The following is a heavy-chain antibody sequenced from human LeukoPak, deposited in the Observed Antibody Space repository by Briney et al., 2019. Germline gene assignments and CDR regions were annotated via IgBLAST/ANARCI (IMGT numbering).Heavy chain of an antibody. Sequence: GESLKISCKGSEDSFTSYWIGWVRQMPGKGLEWMGIIYPGDSDTRYSPSFQGQVTISADKSISTAYLQWSSLKASDTAMYYCARLYYYDSSGYYPFDYWGQGTLVTVSS. J-gene: IGHJ4*02. V-gene: IGHV5-51*01. D-gene: IGHD3-22*01. CDR1: EDSFTSYW. CDR3: ARLYYYDSSGYYPFDY. CDR2: IYPGDSDT.